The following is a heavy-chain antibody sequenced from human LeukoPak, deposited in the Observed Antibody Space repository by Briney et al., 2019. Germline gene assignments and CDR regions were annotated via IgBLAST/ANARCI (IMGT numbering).Heavy chain of an antibody. Sequence: GGSLRLSCAASGFISSDYWMHWVRHAPGKGLVWVSRMNSDGTTTNYADSVKGRFTISRDNAKNTLYLQMNSLRAEDTAVYYCARGRGPYGWFDPWGQGTLVTVSS. D-gene: IGHD3-10*01. CDR2: MNSDGTTT. V-gene: IGHV3-74*01. CDR3: ARGRGPYGWFDP. CDR1: GFISSDYW. J-gene: IGHJ5*02.